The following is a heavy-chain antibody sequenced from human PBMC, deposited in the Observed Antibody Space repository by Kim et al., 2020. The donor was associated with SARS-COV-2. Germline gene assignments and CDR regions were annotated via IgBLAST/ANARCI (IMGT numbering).Heavy chain of an antibody. V-gene: IGHV4-39*01. Sequence: SETLSLTCTVSGGSIRSSTHYWGWIRQPPGKGLEWIGSISYSGTTYYNQSLQSRVTISVDTSKNQFSLKVNSVTAADTAVYYCARHEDLDYYGLDVWGQGTTVTVSS. CDR2: ISYSGTT. CDR1: GGSIRSSTHY. D-gene: IGHD2-15*01. J-gene: IGHJ6*01. CDR3: ARHEDLDYYGLDV.